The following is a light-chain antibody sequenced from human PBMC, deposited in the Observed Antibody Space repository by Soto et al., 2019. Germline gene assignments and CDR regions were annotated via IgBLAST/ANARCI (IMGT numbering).Light chain of an antibody. J-gene: IGKJ1*01. CDR3: QQTYSSPRT. CDR2: DTS. Sequence: EILLTQSPGTLSLSPGERATLSCRASQSLANSFIAWYQQKPGQAPRLLIYDTSSRASGIPDRFSGSGSGTDFTLSINGLQPEDFATYYCQQTYSSPRTFGQGTKVDIK. CDR1: QSLANSF. V-gene: IGKV3-20*01.